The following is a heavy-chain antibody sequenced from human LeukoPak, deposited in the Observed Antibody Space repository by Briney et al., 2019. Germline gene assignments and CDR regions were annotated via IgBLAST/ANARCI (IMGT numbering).Heavy chain of an antibody. J-gene: IGHJ4*02. V-gene: IGHV4-59*01. CDR2: IYHSGST. CDR3: ARGMGAPDY. D-gene: IGHD1-26*01. Sequence: PSETLSLTCNVSGASMSSNYWSWIRQPPGKGLEWIGYIYHSGSTNYNPSLKSRVTISVDTSKNQFSLKLSSVTAADTAVYYCARGMGAPDYWGQGTLVTVSS. CDR1: GASMSSNY.